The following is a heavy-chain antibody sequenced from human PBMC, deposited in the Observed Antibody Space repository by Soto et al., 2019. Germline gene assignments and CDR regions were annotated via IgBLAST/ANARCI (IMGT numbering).Heavy chain of an antibody. CDR2: MYYSGST. J-gene: IGHJ3*02. CDR1: GGSISSYY. Sequence: SETLYLTCTVYGGSISSYYWSWIRQPPGKGLEWIGYMYYSGSTNYNPSLKSRVTISVDTSNNQFSLKLSSVTAADTAVYYCARDGTIQAFDIWGQGTMVTVSS. CDR3: ARDGTIQAFDI. D-gene: IGHD5-18*01. V-gene: IGHV4-59*01.